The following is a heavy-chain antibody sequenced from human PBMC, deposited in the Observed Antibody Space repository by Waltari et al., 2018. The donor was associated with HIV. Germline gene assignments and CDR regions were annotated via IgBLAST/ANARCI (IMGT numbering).Heavy chain of an antibody. D-gene: IGHD6-19*01. J-gene: IGHJ4*02. CDR2: IYYSGST. Sequence: QLQLQESGPGLVKPSETLSLTCTVSGGSISSSSYYWGWIRQAPGKGLEWIGRIYYSGSTYYNPSLKSRVTISVDTSKNQFSLKLSSVTAADTAVYHCVRHGGGWAPGGFDYWGQGTLVTVSS. CDR1: GGSISSSSYY. CDR3: VRHGGGWAPGGFDY. V-gene: IGHV4-39*01.